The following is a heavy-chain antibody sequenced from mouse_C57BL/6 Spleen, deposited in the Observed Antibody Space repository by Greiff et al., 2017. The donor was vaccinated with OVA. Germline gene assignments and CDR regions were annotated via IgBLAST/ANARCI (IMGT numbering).Heavy chain of an antibody. V-gene: IGHV3-6*01. CDR1: GYSITSGYY. Sequence: EVQRVESGPGLVKPSQSLSLTCSVTGYSITSGYYWNWIRQFPGNKLEWMGYISYDGSNNYNPSLKNRISITRDTSKNQFFLKLNSVTTEDTATYYCARDNYYDYDRGFAYWGQGTLVTVSA. J-gene: IGHJ3*01. CDR3: ARDNYYDYDRGFAY. D-gene: IGHD2-4*01. CDR2: ISYDGSN.